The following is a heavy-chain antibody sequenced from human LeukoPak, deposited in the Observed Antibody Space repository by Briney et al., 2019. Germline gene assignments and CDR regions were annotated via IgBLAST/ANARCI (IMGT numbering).Heavy chain of an antibody. D-gene: IGHD1-26*01. J-gene: IGHJ4*02. V-gene: IGHV3-23*01. Sequence: PGGSLRLSCAASGFTFSSYAMSWVRQAPGKGLEWVSAISGSGGSTYYADSVKGRFTISRDNSKNTLYLQMNSLRAEDTAVYYCARFPLYSGSYFNWGQGTLVTVSS. CDR2: ISGSGGST. CDR3: ARFPLYSGSYFN. CDR1: GFTFSSYA.